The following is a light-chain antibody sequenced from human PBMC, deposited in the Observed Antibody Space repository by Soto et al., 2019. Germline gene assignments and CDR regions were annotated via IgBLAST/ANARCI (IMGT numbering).Light chain of an antibody. CDR3: QSYDSTLSGVV. J-gene: IGLJ3*02. V-gene: IGLV1-40*01. CDR1: SSNIGAGYD. CDR2: GNI. Sequence: QAVVTQPPSVSGAPGQRVTISCTGSSSNIGAGYDVHWYQQLPGTAPKLLIYGNINRPSGLPDRFPGSKSGTSASLAITGLQAEDEADYYCQSYDSTLSGVVFGGGTKVTVL.